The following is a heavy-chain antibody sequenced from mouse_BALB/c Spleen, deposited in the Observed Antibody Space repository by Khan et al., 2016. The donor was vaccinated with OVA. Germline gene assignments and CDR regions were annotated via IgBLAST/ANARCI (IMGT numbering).Heavy chain of an antibody. Sequence: QLQESGPGLVKPSQSLSLTCTVTGYSITSDYAWNWIRQFPRNKLEWMAYITYSGSTGYNPSLKSRISITRDTSKNQFFLQLNSVTTEDTATYYCARDYGSSYLFFDYWGQGTTLTVSS. CDR3: ARDYGSSYLFFDY. CDR1: GYSITSDYA. V-gene: IGHV3-2*02. CDR2: ITYSGST. D-gene: IGHD1-1*01. J-gene: IGHJ2*01.